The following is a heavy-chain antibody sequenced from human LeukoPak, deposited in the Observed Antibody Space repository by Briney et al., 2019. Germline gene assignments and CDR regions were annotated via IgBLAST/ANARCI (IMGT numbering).Heavy chain of an antibody. D-gene: IGHD1-26*01. Sequence: GSSVKVSCKASGGTFSSYAISWVRQAPGQGLEWMGRIIPIFGIANYAQKFQGRVTITADKSTSTAYMELSSLRSEDTAVYYCARDPFDTGEGSLPRAYYYYGMDVWGQGTTVTVSS. CDR3: ARDPFDTGEGSLPRAYYYYGMDV. J-gene: IGHJ6*02. CDR1: GGTFSSYA. CDR2: IIPIFGIA. V-gene: IGHV1-69*04.